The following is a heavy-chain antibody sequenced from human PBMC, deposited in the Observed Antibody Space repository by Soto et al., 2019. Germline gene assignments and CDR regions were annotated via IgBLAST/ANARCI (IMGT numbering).Heavy chain of an antibody. J-gene: IGHJ4*02. CDR3: ARDKTVTNYDY. Sequence: WGSLRLSCAASGFTFSDYYMSCIRQAPWKGLEWVSYISSSGITIYYADSVKGRFTISRDNAKNSLYLQMNSLRAEDTAVYYCARDKTVTNYDYWGQGTLVTVSS. D-gene: IGHD4-4*01. V-gene: IGHV3-11*01. CDR2: ISSSGITI. CDR1: GFTFSDYY.